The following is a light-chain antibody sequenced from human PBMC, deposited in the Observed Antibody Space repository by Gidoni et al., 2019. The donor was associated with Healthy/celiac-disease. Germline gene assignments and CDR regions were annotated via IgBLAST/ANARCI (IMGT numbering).Light chain of an antibody. J-gene: IGLJ2*01. CDR2: EVR. CDR3: SSYTSSSTRV. CDR1: SSDVGGYNY. V-gene: IGLV2-14*01. Sequence: QSALPPPASLSGSPGQSITISCTGTSSDVGGYNYVSWYQQHPGKAPKLMIYEVRNRPAGVSNRFSGSKSGNTASLTIAGLQAEDEADYDGSSYTSSSTRVFGGGTKLTVL.